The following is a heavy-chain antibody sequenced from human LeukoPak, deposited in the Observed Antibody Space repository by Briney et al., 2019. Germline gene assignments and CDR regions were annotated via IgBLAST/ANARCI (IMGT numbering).Heavy chain of an antibody. CDR1: GYTFTSYA. D-gene: IGHD2-15*01. CDR3: ARVSRRAVDFDY. Sequence: PEASVKVSCKASGYTFTSYAMNWVRQAPGQGLEWMGWISAYNGNTNYAQKLQGRVTMTTDTSTSTAYMELRSLRSDDTAVYYCARVSRRAVDFDYWGQGTLVTVSS. V-gene: IGHV1-18*01. CDR2: ISAYNGNT. J-gene: IGHJ4*02.